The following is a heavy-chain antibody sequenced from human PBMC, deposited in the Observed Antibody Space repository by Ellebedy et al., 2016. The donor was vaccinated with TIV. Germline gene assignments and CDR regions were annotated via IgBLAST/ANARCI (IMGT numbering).Heavy chain of an antibody. V-gene: IGHV4-59*01. Sequence: MPSETLSLTCTVSGGSISSFSWNWIRQPPGTALEWLGYIYNSGSTNYNPSLKSRLTISVDTSKNQFSLNLSSVTAADTAVYYCARATVNTRNGLPWYFDLWGRGALVTASS. CDR3: ARATVNTRNGLPWYFDL. CDR2: IYNSGST. CDR1: GGSISSFS. J-gene: IGHJ2*01. D-gene: IGHD4-17*01.